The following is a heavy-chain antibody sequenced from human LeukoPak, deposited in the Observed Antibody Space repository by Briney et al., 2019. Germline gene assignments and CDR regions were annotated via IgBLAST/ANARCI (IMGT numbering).Heavy chain of an antibody. CDR3: ARQEDYYDSSGYPIPLDY. Sequence: GGSLRLSCAASGFTFSSYAMHWVRQAPGKGLEWVAVIWYDGSNKYYADSVKGRFTISRDNSKNTLYLQMNSLRAEDTAVYYCARQEDYYDSSGYPIPLDYWGQGTLVTVSS. D-gene: IGHD3-22*01. V-gene: IGHV3-33*08. CDR2: IWYDGSNK. CDR1: GFTFSSYA. J-gene: IGHJ4*02.